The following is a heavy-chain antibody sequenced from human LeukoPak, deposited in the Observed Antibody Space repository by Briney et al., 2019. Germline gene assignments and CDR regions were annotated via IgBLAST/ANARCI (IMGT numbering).Heavy chain of an antibody. CDR3: VKDLSYESSGYVFDH. J-gene: IGHJ4*02. CDR1: GFNFEDYT. V-gene: IGHV3-43*01. D-gene: IGHD3-22*01. CDR2: ISWDGTP. Sequence: AGSLRLSCAASGFNFEDYTMHWVGQGPGKTLEWVSLISWDGTPYYTDSVKGRFTISRDNSKNSLYLQIDTLRSEDAAFYYCVKDLSYESSGYVFDHWGQGTLVTVSS.